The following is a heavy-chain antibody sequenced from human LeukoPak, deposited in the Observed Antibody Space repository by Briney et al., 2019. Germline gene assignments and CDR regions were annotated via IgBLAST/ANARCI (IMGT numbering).Heavy chain of an antibody. Sequence: SETLSLTCAVYGGSFSGYYWSWIRQPPGKGLEWIGEINHSGSTNYNPSLKSRVTISVDTSKNQFSLKLSSVTAADTAVYYCARGYDYVWGSYRLRYYFDYWGQGTLATVSS. J-gene: IGHJ4*02. CDR3: ARGYDYVWGSYRLRYYFDY. V-gene: IGHV4-34*01. CDR2: INHSGST. D-gene: IGHD3-16*02. CDR1: GGSFSGYY.